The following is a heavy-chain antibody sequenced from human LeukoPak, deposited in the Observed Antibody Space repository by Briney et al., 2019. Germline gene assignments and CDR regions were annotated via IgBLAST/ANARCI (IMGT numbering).Heavy chain of an antibody. V-gene: IGHV4-59*08. D-gene: IGHD4-17*01. J-gene: IGHJ5*02. CDR2: IYYNGVT. CDR1: GGSITSYY. CDR3: ARHESYGDANWFDP. Sequence: SETLSLTCTVSGGSITSYYCSWIRQSPGKGLEWIGHIYYNGVTNYNPSLRSRVTMSVDTSKNQFSLKLSSVIAADTAVYYCARHESYGDANWFDPWGQGTLVTVSS.